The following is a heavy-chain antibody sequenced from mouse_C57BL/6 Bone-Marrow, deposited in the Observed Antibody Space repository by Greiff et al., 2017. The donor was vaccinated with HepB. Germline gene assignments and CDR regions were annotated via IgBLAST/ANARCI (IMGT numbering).Heavy chain of an antibody. V-gene: IGHV14-4*01. CDR1: GFNIKDDY. Sequence: EVQLQQSGAELVRPGASVKLSCTASGFNIKDDYMHWVKQRPEQGLEWIGWIDPENGDTEYASKFQGKATITADTSSNTAYLQLSSLTSEDTAVYYCTPLGIRFDYWGQGTLVTVSA. CDR3: TPLGIRFDY. J-gene: IGHJ3*01. CDR2: IDPENGDT.